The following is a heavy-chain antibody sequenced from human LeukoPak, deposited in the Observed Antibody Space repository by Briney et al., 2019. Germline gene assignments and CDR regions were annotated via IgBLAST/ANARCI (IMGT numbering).Heavy chain of an antibody. CDR2: ISYDGSNK. J-gene: IGHJ4*02. CDR1: GFTFSSYA. V-gene: IGHV3-30-3*01. CDR3: AKGGGSGYGSGSLSN. D-gene: IGHD3-10*01. Sequence: GGSLRLSCAASGFTFSSYAMHWVRQAPGKGLEWVAVISYDGSNKYYADSVKGRFTISRDNSKNTLYVQMNSLRAEDTAVYYCAKGGGSGYGSGSLSNWGQGTLVTVFS.